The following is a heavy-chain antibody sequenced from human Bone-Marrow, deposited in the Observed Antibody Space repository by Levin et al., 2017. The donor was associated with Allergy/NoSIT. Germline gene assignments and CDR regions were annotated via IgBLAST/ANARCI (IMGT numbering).Heavy chain of an antibody. CDR1: GGSISSSSYY. D-gene: IGHD1-1*01. CDR3: ASERDAFDI. CDR2: IYYSGST. V-gene: IGHV4-39*01. J-gene: IGHJ3*02. Sequence: SETLSLTCTVSGGSISSSSYYWGWIRQPPGKGLEWIGSIYYSGSTYYNPSLKSRVTISVDTSKNQFSLKLSSVTAADTAVYYCASERDAFDIWGQGTMVTVSS.